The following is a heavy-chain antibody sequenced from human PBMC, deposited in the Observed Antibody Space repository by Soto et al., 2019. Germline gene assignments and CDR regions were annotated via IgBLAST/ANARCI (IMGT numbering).Heavy chain of an antibody. CDR3: GRQGRTALHCTDYNYGMDV. CDR2: GGSKANNYAT. Sequence: EVQLVESGGGLVQPGGSLKLSCAASGFTFSGSAMHWVRQTSGKGLEWVCHGGSKANNYATSYSASVEGRFTISREDSKETAYLQMTNLKAEDTAMYYCGRQGRTALHCTDYNYGMDVWCQGTTVTVSS. CDR1: GFTFSGSA. J-gene: IGHJ6*02. D-gene: IGHD2-8*02. V-gene: IGHV3-73*02.